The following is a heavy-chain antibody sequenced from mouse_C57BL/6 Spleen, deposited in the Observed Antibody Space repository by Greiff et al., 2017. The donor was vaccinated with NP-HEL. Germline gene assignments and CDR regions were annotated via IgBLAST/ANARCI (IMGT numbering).Heavy chain of an antibody. CDR2: IDPSDSYT. CDR1: GYTFTSYW. D-gene: IGHD1-1*01. CDR3: ARGGNYYGSSPFAY. V-gene: IGHV1-50*01. Sequence: QVQLQQPGAELVKPGASVKLSCKASGYTFTSYWMQWVKQRPGQGLEWIGEIDPSDSYTNYNQKFKGKATLTVDTSSSTAYMQLSSLTSEDSAVYYCARGGNYYGSSPFAYWGQGTLVTVSA. J-gene: IGHJ3*01.